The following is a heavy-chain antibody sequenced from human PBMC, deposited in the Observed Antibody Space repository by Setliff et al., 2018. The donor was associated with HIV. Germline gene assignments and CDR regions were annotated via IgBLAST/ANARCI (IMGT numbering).Heavy chain of an antibody. CDR2: IKQDGSEK. J-gene: IGHJ6*03. D-gene: IGHD6-19*01. V-gene: IGHV3-7*03. Sequence: GGSLRLSCAASGFTFSSYWMSWVRQAPGKGLEWVANIKQDGSEKYYVDSVKGRFTISRDNAKNSLYLQMNSLRAEDTAVYYCARCGFIAVAGTHYYYYMDVWGKGTTVTVSS. CDR1: GFTFSSYW. CDR3: ARCGFIAVAGTHYYYYMDV.